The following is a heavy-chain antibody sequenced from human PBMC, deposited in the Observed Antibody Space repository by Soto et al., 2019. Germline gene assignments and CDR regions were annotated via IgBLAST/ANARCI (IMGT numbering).Heavy chain of an antibody. V-gene: IGHV3-21*01. CDR2: ISSSSSYI. J-gene: IGHJ4*02. CDR3: ASASSSWYYFDY. CDR1: GFTFSSYS. D-gene: IGHD6-13*01. Sequence: GGSLRLSCAASGFTFSSYSMNWVRQAPGKGLEWVSSISSSSSYIYYADSVKGRFTISRDNAKNSLYLQMNSLRAEDTAVYYCASASSSWYYFDYWGQGTLVTVSS.